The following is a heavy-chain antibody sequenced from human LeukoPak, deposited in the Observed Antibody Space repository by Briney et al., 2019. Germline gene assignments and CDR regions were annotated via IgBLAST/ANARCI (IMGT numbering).Heavy chain of an antibody. CDR3: TRSQYYGMDV. J-gene: IGHJ6*02. Sequence: ASVKVSCKASGYTFTSYYTHWVRQAPGQGLEWMGMINPTGGSTSYAQKFQGRVTMNRDTSTSTVYMELSSLRSEDTAVYYCTRSQYYGMDVWGQGTTVTVSS. CDR2: INPTGGST. V-gene: IGHV1-46*01. CDR1: GYTFTSYY.